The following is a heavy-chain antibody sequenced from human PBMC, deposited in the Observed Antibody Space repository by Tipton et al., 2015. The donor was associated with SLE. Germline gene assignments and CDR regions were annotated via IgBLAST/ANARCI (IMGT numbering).Heavy chain of an antibody. CDR3: ARDFDYYDSSGYKNY. D-gene: IGHD3-22*01. V-gene: IGHV3-48*03. J-gene: IGHJ4*02. Sequence: SLRLSCAASGFTFSSYEMNWVRQAPGKGLEWVSYISSSGSTIYYADSVKGRFTISRDNAKNSLYLQMNSLRAEDTAVYYCARDFDYYDSSGYKNYWGQGTLVTVSS. CDR1: GFTFSSYE. CDR2: ISSSGSTI.